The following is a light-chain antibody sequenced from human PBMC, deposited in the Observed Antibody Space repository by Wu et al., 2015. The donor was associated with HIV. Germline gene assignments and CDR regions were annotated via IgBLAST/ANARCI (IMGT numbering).Light chain of an antibody. V-gene: IGKV3-11*01. CDR2: DAS. CDR3: QQYNNWPPWT. J-gene: IGKJ1*01. CDR1: QSVGSY. Sequence: EIVLTQSPATLSLSPGERATLSCRASQSVGSYLAWYQHRPGQTPRLLIFDASSRAPGIPARFSGSGSGTDFTLTISSMQSEDFAVYYCQQYNNWPPWTFGQGTKVEIK.